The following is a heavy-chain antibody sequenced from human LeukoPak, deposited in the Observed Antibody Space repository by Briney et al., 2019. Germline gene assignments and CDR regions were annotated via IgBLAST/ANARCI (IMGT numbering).Heavy chain of an antibody. J-gene: IGHJ4*02. D-gene: IGHD4-11*01. CDR1: GYTFTGYY. CDR2: INPNSGGT. Sequence: ASVKVSCKASGYTFTGYYIHWVRQAPGQGLEWMGWINPNSGGTNYAQKFQGRVTMARDTSISTAYMELSRLTSDDTAVYYCARDAIVRDYSNSDYWGQGTLVTVSS. V-gene: IGHV1-2*02. CDR3: ARDAIVRDYSNSDY.